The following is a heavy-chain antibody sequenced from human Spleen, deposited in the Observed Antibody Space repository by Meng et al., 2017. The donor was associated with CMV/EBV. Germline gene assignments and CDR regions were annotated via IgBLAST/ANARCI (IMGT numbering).Heavy chain of an antibody. J-gene: IGHJ3*02. CDR2: INPNSGGT. Sequence: ASVKVSCKASGYTFTGYYIHWVRQAPGQGVEWTGWINPNSGGTNYAQKFQGRVTMTRDTSISTTYMELSRLRSDDTAIYYCAKGDCTDSSCYFNAFDIWGQGTMVTVSS. CDR3: AKGDCTDSSCYFNAFDI. CDR1: GYTFTGYY. D-gene: IGHD2-2*01. V-gene: IGHV1-2*02.